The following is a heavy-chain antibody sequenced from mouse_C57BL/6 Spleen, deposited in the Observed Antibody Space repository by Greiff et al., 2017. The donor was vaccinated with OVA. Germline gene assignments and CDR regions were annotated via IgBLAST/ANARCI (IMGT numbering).Heavy chain of an antibody. CDR3: ARGIYYTSG. D-gene: IGHD2-1*01. CDR1: GYTFTDYY. Sequence: VQLQQSGPELVKPGASVKISCKASGYTFTDYYMNWVKQSHGKSLEWIGDINPNNGGTSYNQKFKGKATLTVDKSSSTAYMELRSLTSEDSAVYYCARGIYYTSGWGQGTTLTVSS. J-gene: IGHJ2*01. V-gene: IGHV1-26*01. CDR2: INPNNGGT.